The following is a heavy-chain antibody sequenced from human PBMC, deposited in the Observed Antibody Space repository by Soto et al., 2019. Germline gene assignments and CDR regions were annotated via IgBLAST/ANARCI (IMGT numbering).Heavy chain of an antibody. D-gene: IGHD7-27*01. V-gene: IGHV1-2*02. CDR1: GYTFTGYY. J-gene: IGHJ4*02. CDR3: AREEQTGANYYLDY. CDR2: ISPHSGGP. Sequence: VKVSCKASGYTFTGYYIHWVRQAPGQGLEWMGSISPHSGGPNYAQRFQGRVTMTRDTSMTTVYMEMSGLTSDDTAVYYCAREEQTGANYYLDYWGQGTLVTVSS.